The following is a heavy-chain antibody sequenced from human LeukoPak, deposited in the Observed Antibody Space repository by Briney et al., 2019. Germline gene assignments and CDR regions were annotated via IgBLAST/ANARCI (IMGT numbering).Heavy chain of an antibody. CDR2: INPSGGST. CDR3: ASSGEVVTAIDY. J-gene: IGHJ4*02. CDR1: GGTFSSYA. D-gene: IGHD2-21*02. Sequence: ASVKVSCKASGGTFSSYAISWVRQAPGQGLEWMGIINPSGGSTSYAQKFQGRVTMTRDMSTSTVYMELSSLRSEDTAVYYCASSGEVVTAIDYWGQGTLVTVSS. V-gene: IGHV1-46*01.